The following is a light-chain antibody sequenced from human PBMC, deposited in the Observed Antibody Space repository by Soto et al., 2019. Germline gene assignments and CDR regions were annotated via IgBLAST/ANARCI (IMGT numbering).Light chain of an antibody. CDR3: QHYNSYSDA. J-gene: IGKJ1*01. CDR2: KAS. CDR1: QTISSW. V-gene: IGKV1-5*03. Sequence: DIKMTQSPAALSATVGDRVTINCRASQTISSWLAWYQQKPGKAPKLLIYKASTLKSGVPSRFSGSGSGTEFTLTISSLQPDDFATYYCQHYNSYSDAFGQGAKLDIK.